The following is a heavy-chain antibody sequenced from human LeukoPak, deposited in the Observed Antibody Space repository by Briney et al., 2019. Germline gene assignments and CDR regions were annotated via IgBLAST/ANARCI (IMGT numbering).Heavy chain of an antibody. CDR1: GCSISSGGYY. CDR3: ARVHSGYQYYFDY. D-gene: IGHD5-12*01. Sequence: SQTLSLTCTVSGCSISSGGYYWSWIRQPPGKGLEWIGYIYHSGSTYYNPSLKSRVTISVDTSKNQFSLKLSSVTAADTAVYSCARVHSGYQYYFDYWGQGTLVTVSS. CDR2: IYHSGST. V-gene: IGHV4-30-2*01. J-gene: IGHJ4*02.